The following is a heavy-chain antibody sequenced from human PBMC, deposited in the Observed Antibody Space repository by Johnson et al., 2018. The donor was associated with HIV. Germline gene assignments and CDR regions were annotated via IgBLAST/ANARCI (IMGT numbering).Heavy chain of an antibody. J-gene: IGHJ3*01. CDR2: IRYDGSNK. CDR3: AKDIYSVSKIRGLIAPALENHGMDV. D-gene: IGHD3-10*01. Sequence: QVQLVESGGGLIQPGGSLRLSCAASGFTFSSYGMHWVRQAPGKGLEWVAFIRYDGSNKYYADSVKGRFNISRDNSKNTLFLHMSDLRPEDTAVYYCAKDIYSVSKIRGLIAPALENHGMDVWGQGTMVTVS. CDR1: GFTFSSYG. V-gene: IGHV3-30*02.